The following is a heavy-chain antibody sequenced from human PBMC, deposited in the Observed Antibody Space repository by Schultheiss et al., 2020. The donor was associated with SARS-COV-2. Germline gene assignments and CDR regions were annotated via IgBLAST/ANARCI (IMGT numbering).Heavy chain of an antibody. D-gene: IGHD6-19*01. V-gene: IGHV4-34*01. CDR1: GGSFSGYY. CDR2: INHSGST. CDR3: ARDQGGGWYGDYFDY. Sequence: SETLSLTCAVYGGSFSGYYWSWIRQPPGKGLEWIGEINHSGSTNYNPSLKSRVTISVDTSKNQFSLKLSSVTAADTAVYYCARDQGGGWYGDYFDYWGQGALGTVSS. J-gene: IGHJ4*02.